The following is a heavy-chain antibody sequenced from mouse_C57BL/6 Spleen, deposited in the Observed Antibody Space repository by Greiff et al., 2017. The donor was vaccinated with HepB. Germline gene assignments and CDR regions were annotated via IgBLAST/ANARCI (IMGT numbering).Heavy chain of an antibody. CDR2: ISYDGSN. CDR3: ARDAQATPYYFDY. CDR1: GYSITSGYY. D-gene: IGHD3-2*02. J-gene: IGHJ2*01. V-gene: IGHV3-6*01. Sequence: EVKLQESGPGLVKPSQSLSLTCSVTGYSITSGYYWNWIRQFPGNKLEWMGYISYDGSNNYNPSLKNRITITRDTSKNQFFLKLNSVTTEDTATYYCARDAQATPYYFDYWGQGTTLTVSS.